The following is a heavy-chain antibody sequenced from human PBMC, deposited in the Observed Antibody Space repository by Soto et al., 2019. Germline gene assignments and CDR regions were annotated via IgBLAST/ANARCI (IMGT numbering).Heavy chain of an antibody. Sequence: QVQLVQSGGDVKTPGASVKVSCTTFRYTFTSHGVAWVRQAPGQGLEWMGWISTFNGKTDYAQKFQGRVTMTADTLTSTVHMELRSLRSDDTAMYYCARLLTEGATFPEDAFDLWGQGTKVTVSS. V-gene: IGHV1-18*01. CDR3: ARLLTEGATFPEDAFDL. CDR2: ISTFNGKT. J-gene: IGHJ3*01. D-gene: IGHD1-26*01. CDR1: RYTFTSHG.